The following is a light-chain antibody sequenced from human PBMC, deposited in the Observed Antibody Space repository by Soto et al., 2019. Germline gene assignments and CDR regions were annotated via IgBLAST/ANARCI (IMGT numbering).Light chain of an antibody. CDR2: KAS. Sequence: DVQMNQSPSTLSGSVGDRVTITCRASQTISSWLAWYQQKPGKAPKLLIYKASTLKSGVPSRFSGSGSGTEFTLTISSLQPDDFATYYCQQLNSYPITFGQGTRLEIK. CDR3: QQLNSYPIT. J-gene: IGKJ5*01. V-gene: IGKV1-5*03. CDR1: QTISSW.